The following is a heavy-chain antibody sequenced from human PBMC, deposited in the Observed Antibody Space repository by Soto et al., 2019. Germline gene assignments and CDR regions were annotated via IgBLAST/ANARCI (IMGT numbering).Heavy chain of an antibody. Sequence: ASVKVSCKASGYTFTSYDINWVRQATGQGLEWMGWMNPNSGNTGYAQKFQGRVTMIRNTSISTAYMELSSLRSEDTAVYYCARAVRGSYCSSTSCYGIYYYYYYYMDVWGKGTTVTVSS. CDR2: MNPNSGNT. V-gene: IGHV1-8*01. D-gene: IGHD2-2*01. CDR1: GYTFTSYD. CDR3: ARAVRGSYCSSTSCYGIYYYYYYYMDV. J-gene: IGHJ6*03.